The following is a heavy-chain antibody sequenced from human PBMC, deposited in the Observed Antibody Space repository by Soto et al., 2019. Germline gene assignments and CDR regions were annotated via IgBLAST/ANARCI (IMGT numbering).Heavy chain of an antibody. CDR1: GYSFTSYW. CDR2: IYPGDSDT. Sequence: PGESLKISCKGSGYSFTSYWIGWVRQMPGKGLEWMGIIYPGDSDTRYSPSFQGQVTISADKSISTAYLQWSSLKASDTAMYYCASHLTGDLSIVAFDIWGQGTMVTVS. V-gene: IGHV5-51*01. J-gene: IGHJ3*02. D-gene: IGHD7-27*01. CDR3: ASHLTGDLSIVAFDI.